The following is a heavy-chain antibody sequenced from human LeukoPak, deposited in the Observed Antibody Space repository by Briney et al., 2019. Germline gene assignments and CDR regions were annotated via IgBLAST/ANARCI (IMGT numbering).Heavy chain of an antibody. V-gene: IGHV3-11*01. CDR1: GFTFSDYY. D-gene: IGHD3-3*01. J-gene: IGHJ5*02. CDR2: ISSSGSTI. Sequence: GGSLRLSCAASGFTFSDYYMSWIRQPPGKGLEWVSYISSSGSTIYYAASVKGRFTISRDNAKNSLYLQMNSLRAEDTAVYYCARDRYYDFWGGYYGDWFDPWGQGTLVTVSS. CDR3: ARDRYYDFWGGYYGDWFDP.